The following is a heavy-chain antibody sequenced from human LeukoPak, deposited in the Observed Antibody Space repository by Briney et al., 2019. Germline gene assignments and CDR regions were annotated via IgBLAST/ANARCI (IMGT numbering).Heavy chain of an antibody. V-gene: IGHV3-53*01. D-gene: IGHD3-22*01. J-gene: IGHJ4*02. CDR2: IYSGGST. CDR3: ARDRGYSTFDY. Sequence: GGSLRLSCAASGFTVSSNYMSWVRQAPGKGLEWVSVIYSGGSTYYADSVKGRFTISRDNAKDSLSLQMNSLRAEDTAVYYYARDRGYSTFDYWGQGILVTVSS. CDR1: GFTVSSNY.